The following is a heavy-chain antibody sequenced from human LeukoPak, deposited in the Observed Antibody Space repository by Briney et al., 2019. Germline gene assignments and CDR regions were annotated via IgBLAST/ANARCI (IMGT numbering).Heavy chain of an antibody. V-gene: IGHV1-46*01. J-gene: IGHJ5*02. Sequence: GASVKVSCKASGYTFTSYYMHWVRQAPGQGLEWVGIINPSGGSTSYAQKFQGRVTMTRDTSTSTVYMELSSLRSEDTAVYYCARDGGYCSSTSCPPNWFDPWGQGTLVTVSS. D-gene: IGHD2-2*01. CDR3: ARDGGYCSSTSCPPNWFDP. CDR2: INPSGGST. CDR1: GYTFTSYY.